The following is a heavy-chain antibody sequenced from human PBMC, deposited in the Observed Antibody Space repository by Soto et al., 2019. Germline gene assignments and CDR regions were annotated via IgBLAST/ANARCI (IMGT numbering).Heavy chain of an antibody. CDR3: AHSSPDYYYYGMDV. Sequence: TLSLTCAISGDSVSSNSAAWNWIRQSPSRGLEWLGRTYYRSKWYNDYAVSVKSRITINPDTSKNQFSLQLNSVTPEDTAVYYCAHSSPDYYYYGMDVWGQGTTVTVSS. V-gene: IGHV6-1*01. J-gene: IGHJ6*02. D-gene: IGHD6-13*01. CDR1: GDSVSSNSAA. CDR2: TYYRSKWYN.